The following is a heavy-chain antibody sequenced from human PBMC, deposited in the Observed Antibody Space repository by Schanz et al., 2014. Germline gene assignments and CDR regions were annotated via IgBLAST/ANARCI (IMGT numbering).Heavy chain of an antibody. CDR3: AKDCPSDYGDHCFDF. Sequence: EVQLVESGGELIQPGGSLRLSCEASGFTFSRYWMHWVRQAPGKGLEWVSRLNFDETYTSYADSVKGRFTISGDNAKNTVYLQMNSLRAEDTAVYYCAKDCPSDYGDHCFDFWGQGTLVTVSS. CDR1: GFTFSRYW. D-gene: IGHD4-17*01. V-gene: IGHV3-74*01. J-gene: IGHJ4*02. CDR2: LNFDETYT.